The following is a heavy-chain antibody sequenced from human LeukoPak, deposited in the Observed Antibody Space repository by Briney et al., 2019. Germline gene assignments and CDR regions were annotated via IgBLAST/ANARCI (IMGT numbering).Heavy chain of an antibody. J-gene: IGHJ4*02. CDR1: GGSISSFY. CDR2: VYYSGST. V-gene: IGHV4-59*12. D-gene: IGHD2-21*02. Sequence: SETLSLTCTVAGGSISSFYWSWIRQSPGKGLEWIGYVYYSGSTDYNPSLKSRVTISVDTSEISLRLSSVTAADTAVYYCARESGGGYHSEGPKYWGLGTLVTVSS. CDR3: ARESGGGYHSEGPKY.